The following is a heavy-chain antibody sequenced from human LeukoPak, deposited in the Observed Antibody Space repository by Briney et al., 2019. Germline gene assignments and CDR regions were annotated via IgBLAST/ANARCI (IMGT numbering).Heavy chain of an antibody. J-gene: IGHJ4*02. D-gene: IGHD6-19*01. CDR1: GFAFSSFA. CDR3: AKDHGFYSSGWTPLFDY. CDR2: ISESGSGA. V-gene: IGHV3-23*01. Sequence: GGSLRLSCAASGFAFSSFAMSWVRQAPGKGLEWVSSISESGSGAYYADSVKGRFTLSRDNSKNTLYLQMNSLRAEDTAVYYCAKDHGFYSSGWTPLFDYWGQGTLVTVSS.